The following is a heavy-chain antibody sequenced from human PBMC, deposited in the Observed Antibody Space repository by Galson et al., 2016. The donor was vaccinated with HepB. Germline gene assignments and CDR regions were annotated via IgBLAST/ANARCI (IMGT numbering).Heavy chain of an antibody. J-gene: IGHJ6*03. Sequence: SLRLSCAASGFTFSSFGLHWVRQAPGKGLEWVALISYDGGNEYYADSVKGRFTISRDNSKNTLYLQMNSLRAEDTAVYYCARGASSGNNRYFYYMDVGGKGTTVTVSS. V-gene: IGHV3-30-3*01. CDR2: ISYDGGNE. CDR3: ARGASSGNNRYFYYMDV. D-gene: IGHD4-23*01. CDR1: GFTFSSFG.